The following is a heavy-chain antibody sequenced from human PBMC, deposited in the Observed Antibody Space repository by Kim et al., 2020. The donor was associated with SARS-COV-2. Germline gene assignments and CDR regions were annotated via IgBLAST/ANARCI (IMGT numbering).Heavy chain of an antibody. CDR2: IGTAGDT. V-gene: IGHV3-13*04. CDR3: ARLCSGGSCSDRWGAFDI. D-gene: IGHD2-15*01. Sequence: GGSLRLSCAASGFTFSSYDMHWVRQATGKGLEWVSAIGTAGDTYYPGSVKGRFTISRENAKNSLYLQMNSLRAGDTAVYYCARLCSGGSCSDRWGAFDIWGQGTMVTVSS. J-gene: IGHJ3*02. CDR1: GFTFSSYD.